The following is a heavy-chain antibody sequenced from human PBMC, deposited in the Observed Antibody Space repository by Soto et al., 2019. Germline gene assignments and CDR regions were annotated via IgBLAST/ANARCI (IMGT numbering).Heavy chain of an antibody. J-gene: IGHJ4*02. CDR1: GFTFSSYA. D-gene: IGHD3-22*01. V-gene: IGHV3-23*01. Sequence: LRLSFAASGFTFSSYAMSWVRQAPGKGLEWVSAISGSGGSTYYADSVKGRFTISRDNSKNTLYLQMNSLRAEDTAVYYCAKDGYDSMTYPREITYYFDYWGQGTLVTVSS. CDR2: ISGSGGST. CDR3: AKDGYDSMTYPREITYYFDY.